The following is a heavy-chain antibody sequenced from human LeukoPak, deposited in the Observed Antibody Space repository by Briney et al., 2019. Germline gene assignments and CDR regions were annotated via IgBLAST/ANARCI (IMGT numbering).Heavy chain of an antibody. D-gene: IGHD3-16*01. CDR3: TTVFGVVSFDY. CDR2: IKSETAGGTT. CDR1: GFTFSNAW. V-gene: IGHV3-15*01. J-gene: IGHJ4*02. Sequence: GESLRLSCAASGFTFSNAWMSWVRQAPGKGLEWVGRIKSETAGGTTDHAAPVNGRVTSSRDDSKKTLYVQMNSLKTEDTGVYYFTTVFGVVSFDYWGQEPLVTASS.